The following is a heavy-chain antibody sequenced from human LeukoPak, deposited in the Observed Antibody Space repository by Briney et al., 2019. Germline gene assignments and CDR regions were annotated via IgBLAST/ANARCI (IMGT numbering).Heavy chain of an antibody. V-gene: IGHV4-4*07. J-gene: IGHJ4*02. Sequence: SATLSLTCTVSGGSISSYYWSWIRQPAGQGLEWMGRIYTSGSTTYNPSLDSRVTMSVDTSKNQFSLKRSSVSAADTAVYYGARVPTVTAVWEDYWGQGTLVTVSS. D-gene: IGHD4-17*01. CDR1: GGSISSYY. CDR3: ARVPTVTAVWEDY. CDR2: IYTSGST.